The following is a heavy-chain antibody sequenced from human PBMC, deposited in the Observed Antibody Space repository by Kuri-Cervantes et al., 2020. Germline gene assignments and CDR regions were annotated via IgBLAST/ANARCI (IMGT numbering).Heavy chain of an antibody. D-gene: IGHD5-18*01. Sequence: GESLKISCAASGFTFSSYWMNWFRQAPGKGLEWLSYINNSSTTIYYADSVKGRFTISRDNAENSLYLQMNSLRDEDTAVYYCARGYGYWGQGTLVTVSS. CDR1: GFTFSSYW. CDR3: ARGYGY. J-gene: IGHJ4*02. CDR2: INNSSTTI. V-gene: IGHV3-48*02.